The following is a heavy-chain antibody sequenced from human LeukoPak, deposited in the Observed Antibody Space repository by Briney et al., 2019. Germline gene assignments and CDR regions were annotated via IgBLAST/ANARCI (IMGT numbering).Heavy chain of an antibody. D-gene: IGHD2-15*01. CDR1: GFXFSSYT. CDR3: ASQGGFDY. CDR2: ISSGSSYI. Sequence: GGSLRLSCAASGFXFSSYTINWVRQAPGKGLEWVSSISSGSSYIYYADSVKGRFTISRDDAKSSLYLQMNSLRAEDTAVYYCASQGGFDYWGQGTPVTVSS. J-gene: IGHJ4*02. V-gene: IGHV3-21*01.